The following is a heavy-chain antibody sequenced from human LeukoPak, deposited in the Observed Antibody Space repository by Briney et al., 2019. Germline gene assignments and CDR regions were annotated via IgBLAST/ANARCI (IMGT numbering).Heavy chain of an antibody. J-gene: IGHJ4*02. CDR1: GGTFSSYA. Sequence: SVKVSCKASGGTFSSYAISWVRQAPGQGLEWMGGIIPIFGTANYAQKFQGRVTITTDESTSTAYMELSSLRSEDTAVYYCARGRNYYDSRTVDYWGQGTLVTVSS. V-gene: IGHV1-69*05. CDR3: ARGRNYYDSRTVDY. CDR2: IIPIFGTA. D-gene: IGHD3-22*01.